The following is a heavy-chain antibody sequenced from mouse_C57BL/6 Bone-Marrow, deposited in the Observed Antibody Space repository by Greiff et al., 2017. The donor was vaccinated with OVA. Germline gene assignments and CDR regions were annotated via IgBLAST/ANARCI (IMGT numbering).Heavy chain of an antibody. CDR3: TAYEDDDGAWFAY. CDR2: IDPEDGDT. Sequence: EVQLQQSGAELVRPGASVKLSCTASGFNITDYYMHWVKQRPEQGLEWIGRIDPEDGDTEYAPKFQGKATMTADTSSNTAYLQLSSLTSEDTAVYYCTAYEDDDGAWFAYWGQGTLVTVSA. J-gene: IGHJ3*01. V-gene: IGHV14-1*01. D-gene: IGHD2-4*01. CDR1: GFNITDYY.